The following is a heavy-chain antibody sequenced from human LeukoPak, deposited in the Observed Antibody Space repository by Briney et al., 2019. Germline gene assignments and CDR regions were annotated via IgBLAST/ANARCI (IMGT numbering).Heavy chain of an antibody. CDR1: GFTFSTYW. Sequence: GGSLRLLCAASGFTFSTYWMSWVRQAPGKGLEWVANIKQDGSEKYYVDSVKGRFTISRDNAKNSLYLQMHSLRAEDTAVYYCARAGFYSSGDAFDIWGQGTMVTVSS. CDR3: ARAGFYSSGDAFDI. CDR2: IKQDGSEK. J-gene: IGHJ3*02. D-gene: IGHD6-19*01. V-gene: IGHV3-7*05.